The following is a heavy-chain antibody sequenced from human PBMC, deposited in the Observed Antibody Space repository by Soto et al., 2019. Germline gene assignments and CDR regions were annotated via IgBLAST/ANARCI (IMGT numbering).Heavy chain of an antibody. Sequence: SETLSLTCSVSGGSISSSGYYWGWIRQPPGKGLEWIANIYYSGNTYRNPSLKSRVTISVDTSENQFSLKLSSVTAADTAVYYCARSGVIFYGLDAWGQGTTVTVSS. CDR1: GGSISSSGYY. CDR3: ARSGVIFYGLDA. CDR2: IYYSGNT. V-gene: IGHV4-39*01. D-gene: IGHD2-21*01. J-gene: IGHJ6*02.